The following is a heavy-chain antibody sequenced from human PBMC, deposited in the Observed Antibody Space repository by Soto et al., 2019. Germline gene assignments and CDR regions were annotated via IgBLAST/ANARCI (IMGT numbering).Heavy chain of an antibody. Sequence: QLQLQESGPGLVKPSETLSLTCTVSGGSISSSSYYWGWIRQPPGKGLEWIGSLYYTGSTYYNPSLKSRVTISVDTSKNQFSLNLSSVTAADTAVYYCSRHHPEAVADGGGFGDYWGQGTLVTVSS. D-gene: IGHD6-19*01. CDR3: SRHHPEAVADGGGFGDY. J-gene: IGHJ4*02. CDR2: LYYTGST. V-gene: IGHV4-39*01. CDR1: GGSISSSSYY.